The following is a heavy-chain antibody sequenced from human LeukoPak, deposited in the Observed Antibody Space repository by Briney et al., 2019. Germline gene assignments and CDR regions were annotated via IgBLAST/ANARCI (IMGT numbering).Heavy chain of an antibody. CDR2: IWYDGSNK. J-gene: IGHJ3*02. D-gene: IGHD6-19*01. CDR3: AKDLRLRSGWYGAFDI. CDR1: GFTFSSYE. V-gene: IGHV3-33*06. Sequence: GGSLRLSCAASGFTFSSYEMNWVRQAPGKGLEWVAVIWYDGSNKYYADSVKGRFTISRDNSKSTLYLQMNSLRAEDTAVYYCAKDLRLRSGWYGAFDIWGQGTMVTVST.